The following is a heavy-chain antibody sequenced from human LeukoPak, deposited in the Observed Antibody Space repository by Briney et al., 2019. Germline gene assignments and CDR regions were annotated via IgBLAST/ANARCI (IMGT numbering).Heavy chain of an antibody. CDR1: GGSISSYY. V-gene: IGHV4-59*01. CDR2: IYYSGTT. J-gene: IGHJ6*03. CDR3: ARVSWFPGTWYYYMDV. D-gene: IGHD1-1*01. Sequence: PSETLSLTCTVPGGSISSYYCSLIRHPPRKGLDLIGDIYYSGTTNYNPSIKSRVTISVDTSDNQFSLNLSSVTGADTAVYYCARVSWFPGTWYYYMDVWGKGTTVTVSS.